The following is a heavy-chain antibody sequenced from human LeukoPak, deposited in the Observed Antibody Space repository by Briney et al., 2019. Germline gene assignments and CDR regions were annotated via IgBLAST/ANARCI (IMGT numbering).Heavy chain of an antibody. D-gene: IGHD6-13*01. V-gene: IGHV3-21*01. J-gene: IGHJ6*03. CDR3: ARDRDTAAGTHYMDV. CDR2: ISGSSSYI. Sequence: PGGSLRLSCAASGFTFSTYIMNWVRQAPGKGLEWVSSISGSSSYIYYADSVKGRFTISRDNAKNSLYLQMNSLRAEDTAVYYCARDRDTAAGTHYMDVWGKGTTVTVSS. CDR1: GFTFSTYI.